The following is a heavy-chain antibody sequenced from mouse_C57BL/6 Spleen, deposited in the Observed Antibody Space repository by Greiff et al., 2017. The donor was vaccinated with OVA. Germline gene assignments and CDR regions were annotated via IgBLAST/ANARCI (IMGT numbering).Heavy chain of an antibody. V-gene: IGHV1-52*01. CDR3: ARDYDGGDYYAMDY. CDR2: IDPSDSET. J-gene: IGHJ4*01. D-gene: IGHD2-4*01. CDR1: GYTFTSYW. Sequence: QVQLQQSGAELVRPGSSVKLSCKASGYTFTSYWMHWVKQRPIQGLEWIGNIDPSDSETHYNQKFKDKATLTVDKSSSTAYMQLSSMTSEDSAVYYCARDYDGGDYYAMDYWGQGTSVTVSS.